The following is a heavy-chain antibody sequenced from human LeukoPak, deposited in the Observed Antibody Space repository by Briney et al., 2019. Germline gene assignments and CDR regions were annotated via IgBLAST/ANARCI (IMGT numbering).Heavy chain of an antibody. J-gene: IGHJ5*02. CDR1: GFTVSSNY. CDR2: IYSGGST. D-gene: IGHD6-13*01. V-gene: IGHV3-66*01. Sequence: GRSLRLSCAASGFTVSSNYMSWVRQAPGKGLEWVSVIYSGGSTYYADSVKGRFTISRDNSKNTLYLQMNSLRAEDTAVYYCAWSIAAAGYNWFDPWGQGTLVTVSS. CDR3: AWSIAAAGYNWFDP.